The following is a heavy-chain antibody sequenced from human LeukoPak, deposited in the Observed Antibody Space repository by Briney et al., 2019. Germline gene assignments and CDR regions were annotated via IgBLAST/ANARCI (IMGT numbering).Heavy chain of an antibody. CDR2: ISYDGSNK. D-gene: IGHD3-3*01. CDR1: GFTFSSYA. Sequence: GGSLRLSCAASGFTFSSYAMHWVRQAPGKGLEWVAVISYDGSNKYYADSVKGRFTISRDNSKNTLYLQMNSLRAEDTAVYYCARGYYDFWSGHQNWFDPWGQGTLVTVSS. J-gene: IGHJ5*02. V-gene: IGHV3-30*04. CDR3: ARGYYDFWSGHQNWFDP.